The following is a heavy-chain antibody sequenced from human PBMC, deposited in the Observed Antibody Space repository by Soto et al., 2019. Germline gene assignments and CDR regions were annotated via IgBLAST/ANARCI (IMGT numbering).Heavy chain of an antibody. CDR2: ISAYNGNT. D-gene: IGHD3-22*01. J-gene: IGHJ6*02. CDR1: GYTFTSYG. Sequence: ASVKVSCKASGYTFTSYGISWVRQAPGQGLEWMGWISAYNGNTNYAQKLQGRVTMTTDTSTSTAYMELRSLRSDDTAVYYCARELGDDSSGYYYRYYYGMDVWGQGTTVTVFS. V-gene: IGHV1-18*01. CDR3: ARELGDDSSGYYYRYYYGMDV.